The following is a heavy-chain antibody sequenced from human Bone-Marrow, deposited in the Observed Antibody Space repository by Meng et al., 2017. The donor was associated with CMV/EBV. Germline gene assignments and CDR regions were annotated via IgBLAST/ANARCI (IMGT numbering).Heavy chain of an antibody. CDR2: IYSGGST. CDR1: GFTVSSNY. J-gene: IGHJ4*02. D-gene: IGHD6-13*01. Sequence: GESLKISCAASGFTVSSNYMNWVRQAPGKGLEWVSVIYSGGSTYYADSVKGRFTISRDNSKNTLYLQMNSLRAEDTAVYYWATIAASGKGSDYWGQGTLVTVYS. V-gene: IGHV3-53*01. CDR3: ATIAASGKGSDY.